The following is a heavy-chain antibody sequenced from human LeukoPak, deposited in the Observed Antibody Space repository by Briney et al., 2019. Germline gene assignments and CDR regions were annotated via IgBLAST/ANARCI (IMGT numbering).Heavy chain of an antibody. CDR1: GYTFTSYA. Sequence: ASVKVSCKASGYTFTSYAMHWVRQAPGQRLEWMGWINAGNGNTKYSQEFQGRVTITRDTSASTAYMELSSLRSEDMAVYYCARAGPIFAVAGYFDYWGQGTLVTVSS. J-gene: IGHJ4*02. D-gene: IGHD6-19*01. CDR3: ARAGPIFAVAGYFDY. V-gene: IGHV1-3*03. CDR2: INAGNGNT.